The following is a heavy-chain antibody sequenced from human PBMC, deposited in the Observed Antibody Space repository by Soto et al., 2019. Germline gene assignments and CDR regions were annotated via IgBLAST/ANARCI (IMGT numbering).Heavy chain of an antibody. Sequence: PGGSLRLSCAASEFTFSNYAMSWVRQAPGKGLEWVSSISDNGGIIYYADSVQGRFTISRNNSRNTLYLQMNYLSAEDTAVYYCAKQQGPGTPYYYAMDVWGQGTTVTVSS. CDR2: ISDNGGII. V-gene: IGHV3-23*01. D-gene: IGHD1-1*01. CDR1: EFTFSNYA. J-gene: IGHJ6*02. CDR3: AKQQGPGTPYYYAMDV.